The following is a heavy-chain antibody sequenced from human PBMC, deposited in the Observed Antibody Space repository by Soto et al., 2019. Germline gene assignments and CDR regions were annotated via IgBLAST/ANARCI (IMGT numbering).Heavy chain of an antibody. V-gene: IGHV1-69*01. D-gene: IGHD2-15*01. CDR3: ARVLWSGGSCYDDEYFQH. J-gene: IGHJ1*01. CDR2: IIPIFGTA. CDR1: GGTFSSYA. Sequence: QVQLVQSGAEVKKPGSSVKVSCKASGGTFSSYAISWVRQAPGQGLEWMGGIIPIFGTANYAQKFQGRVTITADESTRTAYMELSSLSSEDTAVDYWARVLWSGGSCYDDEYFQHWGQGTRVTVSS.